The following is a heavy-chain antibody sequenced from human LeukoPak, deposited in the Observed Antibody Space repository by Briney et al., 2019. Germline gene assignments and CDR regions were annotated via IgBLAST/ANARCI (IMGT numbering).Heavy chain of an antibody. D-gene: IGHD1-1*01. Sequence: SETLSLTCTVSGGSISSYYWSWIRQPPGKGLEWIGYIYYSGSTNYNPSLKSRVTISVDTSKKQFSLKLCSVTAAETAVYYWARDRTGTDAFDIWGQGTMVTVSS. V-gene: IGHV4-59*01. J-gene: IGHJ3*02. CDR1: GGSISSYY. CDR2: IYYSGST. CDR3: ARDRTGTDAFDI.